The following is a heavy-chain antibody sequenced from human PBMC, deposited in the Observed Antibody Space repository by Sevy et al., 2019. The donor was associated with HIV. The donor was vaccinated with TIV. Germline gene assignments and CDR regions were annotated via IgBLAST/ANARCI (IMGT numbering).Heavy chain of an antibody. V-gene: IGHV1-69*13. J-gene: IGHJ5*02. Sequence: ASVKVSCKASGGTFSSYAISWVRQAPGQGLEWMGGIIPIFGTANYAQKFQGRVTITADESMSTAYMELSSLRSEDTAVYYCARDPGRYSGSYPTTNWFDPWGQGTLVTVSS. CDR2: IIPIFGTA. CDR1: GGTFSSYA. CDR3: ARDPGRYSGSYPTTNWFDP. D-gene: IGHD1-26*01.